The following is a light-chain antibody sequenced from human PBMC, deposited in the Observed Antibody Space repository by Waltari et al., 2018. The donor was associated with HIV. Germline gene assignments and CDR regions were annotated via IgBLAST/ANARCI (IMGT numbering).Light chain of an antibody. V-gene: IGLV3-19*01. J-gene: IGLJ1*01. CDR3: GSRDVTGDQRV. Sequence: SAEPTQAPEVSVALGQTVNITCHGVSLRTNHASWYQQKPGQAPVIVIDGKNNRPAGIPDRFSASSSGNIASLTIAAALVEDEATYFCGSRDVTGDQRVFGPGTWVAV. CDR1: SLRTNH. CDR2: GKN.